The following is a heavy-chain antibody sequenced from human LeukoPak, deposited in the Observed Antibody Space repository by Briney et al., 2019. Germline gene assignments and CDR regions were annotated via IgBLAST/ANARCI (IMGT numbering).Heavy chain of an antibody. CDR1: GFTFSSYA. V-gene: IGHV3-23*01. Sequence: GGSLRLSCAASGFTFSSYAMSWVRQAPGKGLEWVSAISGSGGSTYYADSVKGRFTIPRDNSEKKLYLQMDSLRAEDTAVYYCAKDRHAPGRYCSSTSCLPFDPWGQGTLVTVSS. J-gene: IGHJ5*02. D-gene: IGHD2-2*01. CDR2: ISGSGGST. CDR3: AKDRHAPGRYCSSTSCLPFDP.